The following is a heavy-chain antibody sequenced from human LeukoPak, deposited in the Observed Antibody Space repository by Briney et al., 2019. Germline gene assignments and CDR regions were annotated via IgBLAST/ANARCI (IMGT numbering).Heavy chain of an antibody. J-gene: IGHJ5*02. V-gene: IGHV1-18*01. CDR2: ISAYNGNT. CDR1: GYTFTSYG. Sequence: ASVKVSCKASGYTFTSYGISWVRRAPGQGLEWMGWISAYNGNTNYAQKLQGRVTMTTDTSTSTAYMGLRSLRSDDTAVYYCARGDYSKFWFDPWGQGTLVTVSS. CDR3: ARGDYSKFWFDP. D-gene: IGHD4-11*01.